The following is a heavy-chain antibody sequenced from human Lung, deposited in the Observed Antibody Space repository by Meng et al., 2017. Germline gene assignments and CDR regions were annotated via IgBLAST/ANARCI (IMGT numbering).Heavy chain of an antibody. J-gene: IGHJ5*02. CDR1: GYIFTSHY. Sequence: QVQLVQSGAEVKKPGASVKLSCEASGYIFTSHYINWVRRAPGQGLEWLGVINPSGGHTSYAQKFQGRLSMTTDTSTSTVYMELSSLGSEDTAMYYCARDDWFDPWGQGTLVTVSS. CDR3: ARDDWFDP. V-gene: IGHV1-46*01. CDR2: INPSGGHT.